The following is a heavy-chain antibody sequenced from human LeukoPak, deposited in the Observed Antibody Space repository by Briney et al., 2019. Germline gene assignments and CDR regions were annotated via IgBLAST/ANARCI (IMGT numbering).Heavy chain of an antibody. D-gene: IGHD5-18*01. Sequence: QTGGSLRLSCAASGFTFSSYSMNWVRQAPGKGLEWVSAISGSGGSTYYADSVKGRFTISRDNSKNTLYLQMNSLRAEDTAVYYCAKGLKDRGYSYGYGYWGQGTLVTVSS. CDR2: ISGSGGST. CDR3: AKGLKDRGYSYGYGY. CDR1: GFTFSSYS. J-gene: IGHJ4*02. V-gene: IGHV3-23*01.